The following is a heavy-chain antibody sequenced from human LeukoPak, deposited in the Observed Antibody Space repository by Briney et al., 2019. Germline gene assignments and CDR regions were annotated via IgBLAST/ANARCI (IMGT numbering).Heavy chain of an antibody. J-gene: IGHJ3*02. CDR3: ASSYDSSGYLDAFDI. Sequence: SETLSLTCTVSGGSISSSSYYWGWIRQPPGKGLEWIGSIYYSGSTYYNPSLKSRVTISVDTSKNQFSLKLSSVTAADTAVYYCASSYDSSGYLDAFDIWGQGTMVTVSS. CDR2: IYYSGST. CDR1: GGSISSSSYY. D-gene: IGHD3-22*01. V-gene: IGHV4-39*01.